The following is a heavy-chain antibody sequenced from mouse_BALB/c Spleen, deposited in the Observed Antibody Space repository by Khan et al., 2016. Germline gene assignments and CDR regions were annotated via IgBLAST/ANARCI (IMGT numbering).Heavy chain of an antibody. CDR1: GYTFTTDG. D-gene: IGHD2-12*01. CDR2: IEPSSDHT. CDR3: ARRGLVSIFDY. V-gene: IGHV1-7*01. J-gene: IGHJ3*01. Sequence: QVQLQQSGAELAKPGASVKMSCKASGYTFTTDGMHWVKQRPGQGLEWSGDIEPSSDHTEYNQKFKDKTTLHTDKSPSTAYIQLSSLTYEDSAVYCWARRGLVSIFDYWGQGTLITVSA.